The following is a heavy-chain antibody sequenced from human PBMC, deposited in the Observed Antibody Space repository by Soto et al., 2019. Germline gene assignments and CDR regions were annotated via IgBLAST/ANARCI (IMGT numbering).Heavy chain of an antibody. CDR3: ATGGRGYCYGGGAPRYHFDY. V-gene: IGHV1-69*01. D-gene: IGHD5-18*01. CDR2: ILPIFATA. J-gene: IGHJ4*02. Sequence: QVQLVQSGAEVKKPGSSVKVSCKASGGSFSSNAISWVRQARGQGLEWMGGILPIFATANYAQKFQGRVTITADESTSTAYMELSSLISEDTAVYYCATGGRGYCYGGGAPRYHFDYWGQGTLVTVSS. CDR1: GGSFSSNA.